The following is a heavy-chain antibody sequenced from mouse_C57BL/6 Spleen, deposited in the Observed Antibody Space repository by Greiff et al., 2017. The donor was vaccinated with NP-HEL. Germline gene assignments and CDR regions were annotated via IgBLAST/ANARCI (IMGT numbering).Heavy chain of an antibody. J-gene: IGHJ4*01. CDR1: GFTFTDYY. CDR2: IRNKANGYTT. V-gene: IGHV7-3*01. D-gene: IGHD1-1*01. Sequence: EVQLVESGGGLVQPGGSLSLSCAASGFTFTDYYMSWVRQPPGKALEWLGFIRNKANGYTTEYSASVTGRFTISRDNSQSILYLQMNALRAEDSATYYCARNYEGNAMDYWGQGTSVTVSS. CDR3: ARNYEGNAMDY.